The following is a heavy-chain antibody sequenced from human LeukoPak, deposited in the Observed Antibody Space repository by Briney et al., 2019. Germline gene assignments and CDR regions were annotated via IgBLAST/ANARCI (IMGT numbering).Heavy chain of an antibody. J-gene: IGHJ6*02. CDR1: GYTFTGYY. V-gene: IGHV1-2*02. CDR3: ARGSGVRMPYYGMDV. CDR2: INPNSGGT. Sequence: GASVKVSCKASGYTFTGYYMHWVRQAPGQGLEWMGWINPNSGGTNYAQKFQGRVTMTRDTSISTAYMELSRLRSDDTAVYYCARGSGVRMPYYGMDVWGQGTTVTVSS. D-gene: IGHD2-15*01.